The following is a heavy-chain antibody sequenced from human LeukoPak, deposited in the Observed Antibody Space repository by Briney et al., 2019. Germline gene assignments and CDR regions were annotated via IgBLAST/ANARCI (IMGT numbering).Heavy chain of an antibody. J-gene: IGHJ4*02. CDR3: ARGVSYSSGWYANDY. Sequence: ASVKVSCKASGYTFTTLYMHWVRQAPGQGLEWMGIINPSGGTTSYAQKFRGRVTMTRDTSTSTVYMELSSLRSEDTAVYYCARGVSYSSGWYANDYWGQGSLVTVSS. CDR1: GYTFTTLY. V-gene: IGHV1-46*01. CDR2: INPSGGTT. D-gene: IGHD6-19*01.